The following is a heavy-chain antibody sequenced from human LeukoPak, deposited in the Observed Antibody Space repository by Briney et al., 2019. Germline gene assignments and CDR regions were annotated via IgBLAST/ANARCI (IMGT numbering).Heavy chain of an antibody. V-gene: IGHV3-53*01. CDR3: ARVGDGESADAFDI. CDR1: GFTVSSNY. J-gene: IGHJ3*02. D-gene: IGHD3-16*01. CDR2: IYSGGST. Sequence: GGSLRLSCAASGFTVSSNYMSWVRQAPGKGLEWVSVIYSGGSTYYADSVKGRFTISRDNSKNTLYLQMNSLRAEDTAVYYCARVGDGESADAFDIWGQGTMVTVSS.